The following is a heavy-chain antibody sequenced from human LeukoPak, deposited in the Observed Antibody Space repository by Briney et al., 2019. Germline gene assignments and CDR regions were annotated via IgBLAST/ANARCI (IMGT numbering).Heavy chain of an antibody. CDR3: ARDSLVQLDRNWFDP. CDR1: GFSISSGYY. D-gene: IGHD1-1*01. CDR2: IHQSGST. V-gene: IGHV4-38-2*02. Sequence: SETLSLTCTVSGFSISSGYYWGWIRQPPGKGLEWIANIHQSGSTQSTPPLKSRVTISLDTSKNQFSLKLSSVTAADTAVYYCARDSLVQLDRNWFDPWGQGTLVTVSS. J-gene: IGHJ5*02.